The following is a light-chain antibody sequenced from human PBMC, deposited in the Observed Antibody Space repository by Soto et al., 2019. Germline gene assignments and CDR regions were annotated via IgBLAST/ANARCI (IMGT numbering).Light chain of an antibody. V-gene: IGKV1-12*01. CDR2: AAS. CDR1: QGLSSY. CDR3: QQSYRTLWT. Sequence: DIQMTQSPSSVSASVGDRVTITCRASQGLSSYLAWYQQKPGKAPKLLIYAASNLQSGVPSRFSGSGSGTDFTLTISSLQPEDFATYYCQQSYRTLWTFGQGTKVDIK. J-gene: IGKJ1*01.